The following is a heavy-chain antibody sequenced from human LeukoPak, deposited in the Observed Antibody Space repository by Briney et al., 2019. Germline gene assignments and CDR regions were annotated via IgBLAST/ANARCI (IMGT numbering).Heavy chain of an antibody. V-gene: IGHV1-2*06. CDR1: RYTFTGYY. J-gene: IGHJ4*02. CDR3: ARANYGDYVEGFDY. CDR2: INPNSGGT. D-gene: IGHD4-17*01. Sequence: GASVKVSCKDSRYTFTGYYMHWVRQAPGQGLEWMGRINPNSGGTNYAKKFQGRVRITRDTSISTAYMELSRLRSDDTAVYYCARANYGDYVEGFDYWGQGTLVTVSS.